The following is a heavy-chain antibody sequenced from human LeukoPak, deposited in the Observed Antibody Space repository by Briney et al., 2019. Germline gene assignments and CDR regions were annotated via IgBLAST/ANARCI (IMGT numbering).Heavy chain of an antibody. V-gene: IGHV1-69*13. CDR3: ARGLGRHCGGDCYGRFDP. D-gene: IGHD2-21*02. CDR2: VIPIFGTA. Sequence: SVKVSCKASGGTFSSYAISWVRQAPGQGLEWMGGVIPIFGTANYAQKFQGRVTITADESTSTAYMELSSLRSEDTAVYYCARGLGRHCGGDCYGRFDPWGQGTLVTVSS. J-gene: IGHJ5*02. CDR1: GGTFSSYA.